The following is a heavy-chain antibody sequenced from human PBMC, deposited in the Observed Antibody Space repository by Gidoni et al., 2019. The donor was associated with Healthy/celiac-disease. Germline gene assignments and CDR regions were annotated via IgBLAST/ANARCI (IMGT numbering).Heavy chain of an antibody. Sequence: QVQLQQWGAGLLKPSETLSLTCAVYGGSFSGYYWSWIRQPPGKGLEWIGEINHSGSTNYNPSLKSRVTISVDTSKNQFSLKLSSVTAADTAVYYCARGVSRGLVYATPYYYYYGMDVWGQGTTVTVSS. J-gene: IGHJ6*02. CDR1: GGSFSGYY. D-gene: IGHD2-8*01. V-gene: IGHV4-34*01. CDR3: ARGVSRGLVYATPYYYYYGMDV. CDR2: INHSGST.